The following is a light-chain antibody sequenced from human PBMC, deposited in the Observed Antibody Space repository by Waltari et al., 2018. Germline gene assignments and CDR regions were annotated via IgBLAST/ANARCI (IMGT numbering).Light chain of an antibody. CDR1: GSDVGNYNY. Sequence: QSALTQPASVSGSPGQSITISCIGTGSDVGNYNYVSWYQCPPGQAPKLMIYDVTERPSGVSDRFSGSKSGNTASLTISGLQTEDEAFYYCSSYTSDSTIVFGGGTRLTVL. V-gene: IGLV2-14*03. J-gene: IGLJ3*02. CDR3: SSYTSDSTIV. CDR2: DVT.